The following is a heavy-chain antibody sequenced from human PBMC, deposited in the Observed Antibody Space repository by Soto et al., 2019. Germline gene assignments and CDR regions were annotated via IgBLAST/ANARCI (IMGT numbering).Heavy chain of an antibody. CDR3: ARATRGGGSCYHDY. V-gene: IGHV4-59*01. CDR1: GGSISSYN. J-gene: IGHJ4*02. D-gene: IGHD2-15*01. Sequence: QVQLQESGPGLVKPSETLSLTCTVSGGSISSYNWSWRRPPPWKGLKWIGYIYYSGSTNYNPPLKSRVTISADTSKNKFSLKLRSVTAADTAVDYWARATRGGGSCYHDYWGQGTLVTVSS. CDR2: IYYSGST.